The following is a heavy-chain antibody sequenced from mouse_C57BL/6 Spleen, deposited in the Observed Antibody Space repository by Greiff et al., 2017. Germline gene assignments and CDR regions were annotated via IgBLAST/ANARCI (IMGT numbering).Heavy chain of an antibody. CDR3: ARPYYDYDVWFAY. Sequence: EVQVVESGGGLVKPGGSLKLSCAASGFTFSSYTMSWVRQTPEKRLEWVATISGGGGNTYYPDSVKGRFTISRDNAKNTLYLQMSSLRSEDTALYYCARPYYDYDVWFAYWGQGTLVTVSA. D-gene: IGHD2-4*01. CDR2: ISGGGGNT. J-gene: IGHJ3*01. V-gene: IGHV5-9*01. CDR1: GFTFSSYT.